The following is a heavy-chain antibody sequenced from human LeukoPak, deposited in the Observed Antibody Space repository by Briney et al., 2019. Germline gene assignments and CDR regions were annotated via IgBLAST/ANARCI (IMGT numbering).Heavy chain of an antibody. V-gene: IGHV3-21*01. J-gene: IGHJ4*02. CDR3: ATSAAGTGPDY. D-gene: IGHD6-13*01. Sequence: GGSLRLSCAASGFSFSTYSMHWVRQAPGKGLEWVSSISSSSSYIYYADSVEGRFTISRDNAKNSLYLQMNSLRAEDTAVYYCATSAAGTGPDYWGQGTLVTVSS. CDR1: GFSFSTYS. CDR2: ISSSSSYI.